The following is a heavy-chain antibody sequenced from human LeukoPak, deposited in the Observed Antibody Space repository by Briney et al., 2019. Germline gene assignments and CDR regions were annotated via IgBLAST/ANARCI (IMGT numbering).Heavy chain of an antibody. CDR2: ISAYNGNT. V-gene: IGHV1-18*01. D-gene: IGHD3-10*01. Sequence: ASVKVSCKASGYTFTSYGISWVRQAPGQGLEWMGWISAYNGNTNYAQKLQGRVTMTTDTSTSTAYMELRSLRSDDTAVYYCARERRSGSLYYYYGMDVWGQGTTVTVSS. J-gene: IGHJ6*02. CDR1: GYTFTSYG. CDR3: ARERRSGSLYYYYGMDV.